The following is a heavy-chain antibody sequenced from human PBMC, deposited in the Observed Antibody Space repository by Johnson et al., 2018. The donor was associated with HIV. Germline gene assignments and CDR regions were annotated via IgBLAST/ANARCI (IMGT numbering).Heavy chain of an antibody. Sequence: QMLLVESGGGLVKPGGSLRLSCAASGFTFSDYYMSWIRQAPGKGLEWVSYISSSGSTIYYADSVKGRFTISRDNAKNSLYLQMNSLRAEDTAVYYCASSIPPYSSSSVAFDIWGQGTMVTVSS. D-gene: IGHD6-6*01. CDR1: GFTFSDYY. V-gene: IGHV3-11*04. J-gene: IGHJ3*02. CDR3: ASSIPPYSSSSVAFDI. CDR2: ISSSGSTI.